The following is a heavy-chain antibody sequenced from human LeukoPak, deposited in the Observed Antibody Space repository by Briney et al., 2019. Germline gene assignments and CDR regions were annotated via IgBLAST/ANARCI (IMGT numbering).Heavy chain of an antibody. D-gene: IGHD4-17*01. Sequence: PSETLSLTCTVSGVSISSGGYHWSWIRQHPGKGLEWIGYIYYSGGTYYNPSLKSRVTISVDTSKNQFSLKLSSVTAADTAVYYCARGVTDMTTPSPSAYYFDYWGQGTLVTVSS. J-gene: IGHJ4*02. CDR3: ARGVTDMTTPSPSAYYFDY. V-gene: IGHV4-31*03. CDR1: GVSISSGGYH. CDR2: IYYSGGT.